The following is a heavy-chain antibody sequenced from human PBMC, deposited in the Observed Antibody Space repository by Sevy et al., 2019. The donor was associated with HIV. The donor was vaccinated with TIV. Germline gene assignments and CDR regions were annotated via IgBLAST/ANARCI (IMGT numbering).Heavy chain of an antibody. Sequence: GGSLRLSCAASGFMFSNYWMTWVRQAPGKGLEWVANIKEDGSEKYYVDSVKGRFSISRDNAKNSLHLQLNTLRPEDTAVYYCARAVTPHRDYLRIMDVWGNGATVTVSS. J-gene: IGHJ6*04. CDR3: ARAVTPHRDYLRIMDV. D-gene: IGHD4-17*01. V-gene: IGHV3-7*01. CDR1: GFMFSNYW. CDR2: IKEDGSEK.